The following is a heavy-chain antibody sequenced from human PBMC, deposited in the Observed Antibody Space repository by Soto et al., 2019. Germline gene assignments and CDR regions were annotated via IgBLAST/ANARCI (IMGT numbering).Heavy chain of an antibody. Sequence: EASVKVSCKASGYTFTSYGISWVRQAPGQGLEWMGWISAYNGNTNYAQKLQGRVTMTTDTSTSTAYMELRSLRSDDTALYYFARDILGYCSSTSCYGFDYWGQGTLVTVSS. V-gene: IGHV1-18*01. J-gene: IGHJ4*02. D-gene: IGHD2-2*01. CDR3: ARDILGYCSSTSCYGFDY. CDR1: GYTFTSYG. CDR2: ISAYNGNT.